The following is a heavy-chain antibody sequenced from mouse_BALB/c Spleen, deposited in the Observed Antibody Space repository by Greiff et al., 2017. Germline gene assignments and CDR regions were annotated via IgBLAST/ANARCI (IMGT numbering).Heavy chain of an antibody. V-gene: IGHV5-6-3*01. CDR3: ATIYYDLAWFAY. CDR1: GFTFSSYG. CDR2: INSNGGST. D-gene: IGHD2-4*01. J-gene: IGHJ3*01. Sequence: EVHLVESGGGLVQPGGSLKLSCAASGFTFSSYGMSWVRQTPDKRLELVATINSNGGSTYYPDSVKGRFTISRDNAKNTLYLQMSSLKSEDTAMYYCATIYYDLAWFAYWGQGTLVTVSA.